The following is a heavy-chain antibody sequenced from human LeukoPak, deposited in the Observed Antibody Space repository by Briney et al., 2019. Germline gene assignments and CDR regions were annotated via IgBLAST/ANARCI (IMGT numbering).Heavy chain of an antibody. Sequence: GGSLRLSCAASGFTFSNANMNWVRQAPGEGLEWVGLIKRKTDGGTTDYAAPVKGRFTISRDDSKHTLYLQMNSLKTEDTAVYYCTTRRRRDGLTGDGYWGQGPLVTVSS. CDR2: IKRKTDGGTT. CDR3: TTRRRRDGLTGDGY. V-gene: IGHV3-15*01. D-gene: IGHD5-24*01. CDR1: GFTFSNAN. J-gene: IGHJ4*02.